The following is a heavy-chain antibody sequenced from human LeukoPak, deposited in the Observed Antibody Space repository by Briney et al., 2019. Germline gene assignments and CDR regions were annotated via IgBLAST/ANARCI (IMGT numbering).Heavy chain of an antibody. D-gene: IGHD6-19*01. CDR2: IYSGGST. CDR3: AREVGEWLVIDY. CDR1: GFTFSSTS. Sequence: SGGSLRLSCAASGFTFSSTSMSWVRQAPGKGLEWVSVIYSGGSTYYADSVKGRFTISRDNSKNTLYLQMNSLRAEDTAVYYCAREVGEWLVIDYWGQGTLVTVSS. V-gene: IGHV3-53*01. J-gene: IGHJ4*02.